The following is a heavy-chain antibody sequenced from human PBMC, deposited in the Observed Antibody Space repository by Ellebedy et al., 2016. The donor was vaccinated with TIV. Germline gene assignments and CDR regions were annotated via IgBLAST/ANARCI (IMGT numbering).Heavy chain of an antibody. Sequence: SETLSLTCTVSGGSVSSGSYYWSWIRQPPGKALEWIGYIYYSGSTNYNPSLRRRVNMSLDTSQNQFSLALTFVTAAATAIYYCARDNWANGGYWFHPWGQGILVTVSS. CDR2: IYYSGST. CDR3: ARDNWANGGYWFHP. V-gene: IGHV4-61*01. J-gene: IGHJ5*02. CDR1: GGSVSSGSYY. D-gene: IGHD1-1*01.